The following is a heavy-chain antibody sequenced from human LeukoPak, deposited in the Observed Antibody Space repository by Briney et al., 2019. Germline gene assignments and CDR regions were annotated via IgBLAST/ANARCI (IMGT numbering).Heavy chain of an antibody. V-gene: IGHV4-34*01. CDR3: AREDKRAYYDILTGYYIEYYFDY. D-gene: IGHD3-9*01. CDR1: GGSFSGYY. Sequence: SETLSLTCAVYGGSFSGYYWSWIRQPPGKGLEWIGEINHSGSTNYNPSLKSRVTISVDTSKNQFSLKLSSVTAADTAVYYCAREDKRAYYDILTGYYIEYYFDYWGQGTLVTVSS. CDR2: INHSGST. J-gene: IGHJ4*02.